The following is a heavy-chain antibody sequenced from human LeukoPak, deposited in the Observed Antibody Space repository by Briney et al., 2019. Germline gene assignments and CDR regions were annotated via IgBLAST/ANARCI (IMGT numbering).Heavy chain of an antibody. CDR2: IYYSGSA. Sequence: PSETLSLTCTVSGGSTTSDYWSWARPPPGNGLEWIGHIYYSGSARYNPSLKSRVTMSLDTSKDQFSLNLSSVTAADTALYYCARGPFRGLFDSWGQGILVTVSS. V-gene: IGHV4-59*12. CDR3: ARGPFRGLFDS. J-gene: IGHJ4*02. D-gene: IGHD3-10*01. CDR1: GGSTTSDY.